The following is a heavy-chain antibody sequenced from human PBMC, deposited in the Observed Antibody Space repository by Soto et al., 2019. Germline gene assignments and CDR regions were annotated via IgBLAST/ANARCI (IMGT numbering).Heavy chain of an antibody. CDR1: GFTFSSYA. CDR3: AKDRCKSFGGRFLCAFDAFDI. Sequence: GGSLRLSCGASGFTFSSYAMSWVRQAPGKGLEWVSAISGSGGSTYYADSVKGRFTISRDNSKNTLYLQMNSLRAEDTAVYYCAKDRCKSFGGRFLCAFDAFDIWGQGTMVTVSS. V-gene: IGHV3-23*01. D-gene: IGHD3-16*01. CDR2: ISGSGGST. J-gene: IGHJ3*02.